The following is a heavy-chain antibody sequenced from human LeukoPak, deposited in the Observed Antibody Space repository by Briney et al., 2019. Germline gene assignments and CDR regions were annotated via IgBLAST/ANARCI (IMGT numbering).Heavy chain of an antibody. Sequence: PGGSLRLSCAAFGFTFSSYEMNWVRQARGKGLEWVSYISSSGRTIYYADTVKGRFTISRDKAKNSLYLQMNSLRAEDRAVYYCARGGSYYCLDYWGQGTLVTVSS. J-gene: IGHJ4*02. CDR3: ARGGSYYCLDY. V-gene: IGHV3-48*03. CDR1: GFTFSSYE. CDR2: ISSSGRTI. D-gene: IGHD1-26*01.